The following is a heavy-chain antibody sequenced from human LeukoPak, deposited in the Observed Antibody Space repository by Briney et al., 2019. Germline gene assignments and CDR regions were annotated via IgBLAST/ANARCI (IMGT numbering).Heavy chain of an antibody. CDR1: GGSISSYY. Sequence: SETLSLTCTVSGGSISSYYGSWIRQPPGKGLEWIGYIYYSGSTNYNPSLKSRVTISVDTSKNQFSLKLSSVTAADTAVYYCARRREGEYYFDYWGQGTLVTVSS. D-gene: IGHD3-16*01. V-gene: IGHV4-59*08. CDR2: IYYSGST. CDR3: ARRREGEYYFDY. J-gene: IGHJ4*02.